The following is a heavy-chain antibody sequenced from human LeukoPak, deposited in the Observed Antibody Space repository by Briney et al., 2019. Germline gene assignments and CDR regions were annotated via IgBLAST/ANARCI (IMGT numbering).Heavy chain of an antibody. J-gene: IGHJ4*02. CDR2: IYDSGSA. CDR3: TRHRDYYDT. V-gene: IGHV4-59*08. CDR1: GGSINSNF. Sequence: SETLSLTCTVSGGSINSNFYTWIRQPPGKGLEWIGNIYDSGSAKYNPSLKSRVTISGDTSKNQVSLKLTSVTAADTAVYFCTRHRDYYDTWGPGTLVTVSP. D-gene: IGHD3-22*01.